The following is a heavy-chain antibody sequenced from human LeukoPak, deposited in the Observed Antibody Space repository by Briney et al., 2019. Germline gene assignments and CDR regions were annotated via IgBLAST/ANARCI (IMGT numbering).Heavy chain of an antibody. Sequence: GGSLRLSCAASGFTFSSYSMNWVRQAPGKGLEWVSSISSSSSYIYYADSVKGRFTISRDNAKNSLYLQMNSLRAEDTAVYYCARSLSYGPYYFDYWGQGTLVTVSS. CDR3: ARSLSYGPYYFDY. J-gene: IGHJ4*02. V-gene: IGHV3-21*01. D-gene: IGHD5-18*01. CDR2: ISSSSSYI. CDR1: GFTFSSYS.